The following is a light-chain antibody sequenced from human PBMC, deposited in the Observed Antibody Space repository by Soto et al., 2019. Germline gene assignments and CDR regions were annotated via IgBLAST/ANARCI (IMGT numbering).Light chain of an antibody. Sequence: EIVLTQSPCTLSFSPGERSTLSFRASQSVSSSYLAWYQQKPGLAPRLLIYDASSRATGIPDRFSGSGSGTDFTLTISRLEPEDFAVYYCQQYGSSSITFGQGTRLEI. CDR3: QQYGSSSIT. CDR1: QSVSSSY. V-gene: IGKV3D-20*01. CDR2: DAS. J-gene: IGKJ5*01.